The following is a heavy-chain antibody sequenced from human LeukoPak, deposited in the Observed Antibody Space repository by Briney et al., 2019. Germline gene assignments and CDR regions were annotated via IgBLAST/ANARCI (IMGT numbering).Heavy chain of an antibody. Sequence: GGSLRLSCAASGFTFSSYWMTWIRQAPGKGLEWVANIKQDGSEKYYVDSVKGRFTISRDNAKNSLYLQMNSLRAEDTAVYYCARDTGGGYSCYDCWGQGTLVTVAS. D-gene: IGHD5-18*01. CDR1: GFTFSSYW. V-gene: IGHV3-7*01. CDR2: IKQDGSEK. CDR3: ARDTGGGYSCYDC. J-gene: IGHJ4*02.